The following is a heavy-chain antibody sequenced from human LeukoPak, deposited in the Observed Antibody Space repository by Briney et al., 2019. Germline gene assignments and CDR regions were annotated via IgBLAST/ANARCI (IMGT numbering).Heavy chain of an antibody. D-gene: IGHD2-15*01. CDR1: GFTFSSYE. CDR2: ISSSGSTI. Sequence: GGSLRLSCAASGFTFSSYEMNWVRQAPGKGLEWVSYISSSGSTIYYADSVKGRFTISRDNAKNSLYLQMNSLRAEDTAVYYCAKVRVAAILYYFDYWGQGTLVTVSS. J-gene: IGHJ4*02. V-gene: IGHV3-48*03. CDR3: AKVRVAAILYYFDY.